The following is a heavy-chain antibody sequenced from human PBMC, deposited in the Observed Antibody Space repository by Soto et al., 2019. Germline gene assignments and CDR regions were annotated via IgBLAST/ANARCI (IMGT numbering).Heavy chain of an antibody. CDR3: ATDPYRGSIYWYLDL. V-gene: IGHV1-24*01. Sequence: ASVKVSCKVSGYTLTELSMHWVRQAPGKGLEWMGVFDPEDVETIYAQKFQGRVTMTEDTSTDTAYMELSSLRSEDTAVYYCATDPYRGSIYWYLDLWGRRTLVTVSS. D-gene: IGHD1-26*01. J-gene: IGHJ2*01. CDR2: FDPEDVET. CDR1: GYTLTELS.